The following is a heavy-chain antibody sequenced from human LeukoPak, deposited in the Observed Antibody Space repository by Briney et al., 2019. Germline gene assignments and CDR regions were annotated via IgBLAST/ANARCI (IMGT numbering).Heavy chain of an antibody. CDR3: AKDSYGLLLTPYFDY. V-gene: IGHV3-30*02. CDR2: IRYDGSNK. Sequence: GGSLRLSCAASGFTFSSYGMHWVRQAPGKGLEWVAFIRYDGSNKYYADSVKGRFTISRDNSKNTLYLQMNSLRAEDTAVYYCAKDSYGLLLTPYFDYWGQGTLVTVSS. J-gene: IGHJ4*02. CDR1: GFTFSSYG. D-gene: IGHD5-18*01.